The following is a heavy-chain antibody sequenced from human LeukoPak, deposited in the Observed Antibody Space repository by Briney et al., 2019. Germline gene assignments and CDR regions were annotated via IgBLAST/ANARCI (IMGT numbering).Heavy chain of an antibody. CDR3: ARDFHGDHDY. Sequence: GGSLRLSCTASGFTLSGYWIHWVRQAPGKGLVWAARINPDGSITSYADSVKGRITISRDNAKNTLYLQMHSLRAEDTAVYYCARDFHGDHDYWGQGTLVTVSS. V-gene: IGHV3-74*01. J-gene: IGHJ4*02. CDR2: INPDGSIT. D-gene: IGHD4-17*01. CDR1: GFTLSGYW.